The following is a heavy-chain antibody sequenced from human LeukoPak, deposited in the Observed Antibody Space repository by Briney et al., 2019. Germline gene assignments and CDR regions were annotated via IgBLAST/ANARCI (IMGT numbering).Heavy chain of an antibody. V-gene: IGHV3-23*01. CDR3: AKDSPLAGYTSGWSSNSFDH. Sequence: GGSLILSCAASGFTFRCYAMSWVRQAPGKGPERVSPVTGGGSTTSYADSVKGRFTISRDNAKTTVYLQLNSQRADNTAVYYCAKDSPLAGYTSGWSSNSFDHWGQGTLVTVSS. CDR2: VTGGGSTT. D-gene: IGHD6-19*01. J-gene: IGHJ4*02. CDR1: GFTFRCYA.